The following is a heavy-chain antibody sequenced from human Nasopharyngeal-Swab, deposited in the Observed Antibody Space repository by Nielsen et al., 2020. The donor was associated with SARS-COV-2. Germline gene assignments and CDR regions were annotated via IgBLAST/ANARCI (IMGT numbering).Heavy chain of an antibody. J-gene: IGHJ4*02. CDR1: GFTFSAYN. CDR2: ISRRSDTI. Sequence: LSLTCASSGFTFSAYNINWVRQAPGKGLEWVSYISRRSDTIYYAESVKGRFTISRDNVKNSLYLQMNSLRDEDTAVYYCARDGEQQLVRRFDYWGQGTLVTVSS. V-gene: IGHV3-48*02. D-gene: IGHD6-13*01. CDR3: ARDGEQQLVRRFDY.